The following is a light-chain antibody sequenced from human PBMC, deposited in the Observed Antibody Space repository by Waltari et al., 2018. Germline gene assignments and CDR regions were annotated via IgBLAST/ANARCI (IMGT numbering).Light chain of an antibody. V-gene: IGLV2-14*01. CDR3: SSYTTRGTVV. CDR2: DVT. Sequence: QSALTQPASMSGSPGQSITISCHGTDNDIATYNYVSWYHQPPGKVPKLIIYDVTLRPAGVSYRFSVSKSGNTASLSISALQAEDEAGYYCSSYTTRGTVVFGGGTTLTV. CDR1: DNDIATYNY. J-gene: IGLJ2*01.